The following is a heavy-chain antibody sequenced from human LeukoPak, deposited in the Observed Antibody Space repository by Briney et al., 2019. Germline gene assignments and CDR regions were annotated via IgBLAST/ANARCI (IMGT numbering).Heavy chain of an antibody. J-gene: IGHJ4*02. CDR2: TYYRSKWYT. V-gene: IGHV6-1*01. Sequence: SQTLSHTCAISGDSVSSNRAAWNWIRQSPSRGLEWLGRTYYRSKWYTAYAVSVKSRIVINTDTSKNQLSLQLNSVTPEDTAVYYCARDRPGAGDYNYFDYWGQGTQVTVSS. CDR1: GDSVSSNRAA. CDR3: ARDRPGAGDYNYFDY. D-gene: IGHD2-21*02.